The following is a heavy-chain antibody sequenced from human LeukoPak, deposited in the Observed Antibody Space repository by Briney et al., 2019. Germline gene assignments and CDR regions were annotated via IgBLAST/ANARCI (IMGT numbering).Heavy chain of an antibody. CDR3: VKDLTGTWSFDY. Sequence: GGSLRLSCSASGFTFSSYAMHWVRQAPGKGLEYVSAISSNGGSTYYADSVKDRFTISRDNSRNALYVQLTSLRLEDTALYYCVKDLTGTWSFDYWGQGTLVTVSS. D-gene: IGHD3-9*01. CDR2: ISSNGGST. J-gene: IGHJ4*02. CDR1: GFTFSSYA. V-gene: IGHV3-64*05.